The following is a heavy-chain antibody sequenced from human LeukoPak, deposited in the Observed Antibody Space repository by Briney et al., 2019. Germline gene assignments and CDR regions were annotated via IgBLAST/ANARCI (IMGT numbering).Heavy chain of an antibody. D-gene: IGHD1-14*01. CDR1: GFIFSTYA. CDR3: ARDSSMLREPLVIYYVDF. Sequence: PGGSLRLSCTASGFIFSTYAMSWVRQAPGKGLEGVSTISGGGDATYYADSVKGRFTIPRDNSKNTLYLQMNSVRVEDAAVYYCARDSSMLREPLVIYYVDFRGQGTLVTVSS. CDR2: ISGGGDAT. V-gene: IGHV3-23*01. J-gene: IGHJ4*02.